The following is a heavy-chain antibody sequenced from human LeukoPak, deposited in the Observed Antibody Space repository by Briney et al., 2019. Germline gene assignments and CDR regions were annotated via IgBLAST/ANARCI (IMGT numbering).Heavy chain of an antibody. V-gene: IGHV4-34*01. CDR2: INHSGST. D-gene: IGHD3-10*01. CDR1: GGSFSGYY. CDR3: ARGPGRLLWFGELLPFDAFDI. J-gene: IGHJ3*02. Sequence: SETLSLTCAVYGGSFSGYYWSWIRQPPGKGLEWIGEINHSGSTNYNPSLKSRVTISVDTSKNQFSLKLSSVTAADTAVYYCARGPGRLLWFGELLPFDAFDIWGQGTMVTVSS.